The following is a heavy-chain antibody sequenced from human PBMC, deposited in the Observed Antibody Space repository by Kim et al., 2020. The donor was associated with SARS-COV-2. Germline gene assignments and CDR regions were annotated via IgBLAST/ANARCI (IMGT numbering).Heavy chain of an antibody. CDR2: IYYSGST. CDR1: GGSISSGGYY. Sequence: SETLSLTCTVSGGSISSGGYYWSWIRQHPGKGLEWIGYIYYSGSTYYNPSLKSRVTISVDTSKNQFSLKLSSVTAADTAVYYCARVRVGVVGNWFDPWGQGTLVTVSS. J-gene: IGHJ5*02. V-gene: IGHV4-31*03. D-gene: IGHD3-3*01. CDR3: ARVRVGVVGNWFDP.